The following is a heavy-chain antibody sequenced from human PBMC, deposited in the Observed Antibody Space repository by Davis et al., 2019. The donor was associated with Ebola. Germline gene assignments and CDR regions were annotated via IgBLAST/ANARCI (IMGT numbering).Heavy chain of an antibody. CDR3: ARDGQLFLGGMDV. J-gene: IGHJ6*02. V-gene: IGHV1-2*02. CDR2: INPNSGGT. D-gene: IGHD2/OR15-2a*01. Sequence: ASVKVSCKASGGTFSSYAISWVRQAPGQGLEWMGWINPNSGGTNYAQKFQGRVTMTRDTSISTAYMGLSRLRSDDTAVYYCARDGQLFLGGMDVWGQGTTVTVSS. CDR1: GGTFSSYA.